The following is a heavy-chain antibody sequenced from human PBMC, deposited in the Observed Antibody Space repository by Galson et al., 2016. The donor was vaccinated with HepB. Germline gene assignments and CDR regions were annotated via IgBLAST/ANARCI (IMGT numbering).Heavy chain of an antibody. J-gene: IGHJ6*02. Sequence: SLRLSCAASGFTFNTYTMNWVRQAPGKGLEWVSYISSTSSTIYYADSVKGRFTISRDNSKHSLYLQMSSLRDEDTAVDYCARTKVDYGDYYAMDVWGQGTTVNVSS. V-gene: IGHV3-48*02. CDR1: GFTFNTYT. CDR2: ISSTSSTI. CDR3: ARTKVDYGDYYAMDV. D-gene: IGHD4-17*01.